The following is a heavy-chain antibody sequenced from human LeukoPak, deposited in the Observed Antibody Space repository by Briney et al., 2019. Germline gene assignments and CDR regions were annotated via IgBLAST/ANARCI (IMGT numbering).Heavy chain of an antibody. CDR1: GYTFTGYY. J-gene: IGHJ5*02. CDR3: ARDTPYCSGGSCYSGWFDP. D-gene: IGHD2-15*01. V-gene: IGHV1-2*02. CDR2: INPNSGGT. Sequence: ASVKVSCKASGYTFTGYYMHWVRQAPGQGLEWMGWINPNSGGTNYAQKFQGRVTMTRDTSSSTAYMELSRLRSDDTAVYYCARDTPYCSGGSCYSGWFDPWGQGTLVTVSS.